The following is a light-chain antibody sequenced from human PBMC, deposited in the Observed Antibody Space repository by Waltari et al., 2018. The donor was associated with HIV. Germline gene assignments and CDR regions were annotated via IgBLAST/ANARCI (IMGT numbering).Light chain of an antibody. V-gene: IGLV2-14*03. CDR1: RSDVGGYNY. CDR3: TSYASSSSLL. CDR2: DVT. Sequence: QSALTQPASVSGSPGQSITISCTGTRSDVGGYNYVSWYQQHPGKAPKLIIYDVTDRPSGVSNRFSGSKSGNTASLTISGLQAEDEADYYCTSYASSSSLLFGGGTKLTVL. J-gene: IGLJ2*01.